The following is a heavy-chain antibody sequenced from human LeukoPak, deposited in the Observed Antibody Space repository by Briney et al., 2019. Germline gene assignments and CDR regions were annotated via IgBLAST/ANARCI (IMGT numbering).Heavy chain of an antibody. V-gene: IGHV1-2*02. CDR3: ASRYCSGGSCYQPY. CDR1: GYTFTGYY. J-gene: IGHJ4*02. Sequence: ASVKVSCKASGYTFTGYYMHWVRQAPGQGLEWMGWINPNSGGTNYAQKFQGRVTMTRDTSISTPYMELSRLRSDDTAVYYCASRYCSGGSCYQPYWGQGTLVTVSS. D-gene: IGHD2-15*01. CDR2: INPNSGGT.